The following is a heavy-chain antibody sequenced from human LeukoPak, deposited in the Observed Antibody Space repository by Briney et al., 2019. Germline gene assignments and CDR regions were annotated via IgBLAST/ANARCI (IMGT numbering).Heavy chain of an antibody. CDR2: IIPIFGTA. J-gene: IGHJ4*02. V-gene: IGHV1-69*05. Sequence: ASVKVSCKASGGTFSSYAISWVRQAPGQGLEWMGGIIPIFGTANYAQRFQGRVTITTDESTSTAYMELSSLRSEDTAVYYCARNQLLYSYYFDYWGQGTLVTVSS. D-gene: IGHD2-2*02. CDR1: GGTFSSYA. CDR3: ARNQLLYSYYFDY.